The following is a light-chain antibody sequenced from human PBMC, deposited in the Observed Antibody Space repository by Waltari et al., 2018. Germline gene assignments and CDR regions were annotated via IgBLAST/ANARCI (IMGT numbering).Light chain of an antibody. V-gene: IGLV1-40*01. CDR3: QSYDSSLSGSV. J-gene: IGLJ2*01. CDR1: SANTGAPYD. CDR2: GNH. Sequence: QSVLTQPPSVSGAPGQKITISCTGSSANTGAPYDVHWYQHLPGRVPKLLIYGNHNRPSGVPDRFSGSRSGTSASLAITGLQAEDEADYYCQSYDSSLSGSVFGGGTKLTVL.